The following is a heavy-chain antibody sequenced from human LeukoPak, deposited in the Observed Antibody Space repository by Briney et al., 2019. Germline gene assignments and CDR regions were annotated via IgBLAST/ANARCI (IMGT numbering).Heavy chain of an antibody. CDR3: AGDYEGNLAFDI. CDR1: GFSFSNCN. D-gene: IGHD4-23*01. CDR2: ISSSSTYI. V-gene: IGHV3-21*01. J-gene: IGHJ3*02. Sequence: GGSLRLSCAASGFSFSNCNMNWVRQAPGKGLEWVSSISSSSTYIYYADSLEGRFTISRDNVRNSLYLQMNSLRAEDTAVYYCAGDYEGNLAFDIWGQGTMVTVSS.